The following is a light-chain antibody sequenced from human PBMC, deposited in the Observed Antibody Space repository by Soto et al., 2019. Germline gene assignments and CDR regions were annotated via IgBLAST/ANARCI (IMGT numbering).Light chain of an antibody. Sequence: EIVMTQSPATLSVSPGERATLSCRASQRVSSNLALYQQKPGQAPRLLIYGASTRAAGIPARFSGSGSGTEFTVTYSCPRSEDCAVYDWQYYNNWPPLTLGQGTRMEIK. V-gene: IGKV3-15*01. J-gene: IGKJ5*01. CDR3: QYYNNWPPLT. CDR1: QRVSSN. CDR2: GAS.